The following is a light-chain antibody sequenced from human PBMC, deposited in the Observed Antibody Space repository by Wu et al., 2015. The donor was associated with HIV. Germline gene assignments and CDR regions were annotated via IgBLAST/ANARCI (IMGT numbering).Light chain of an antibody. V-gene: IGKV1-8*01. CDR3: QQYYDYPWT. Sequence: AIRMTQSPSSLSASIGDRVTITCRASQGISTYLDWYQQKPGKAPKLLIYAASTLQSGVPSRFSGSGSGTDFTLTFSCLQSEDFATYYCQQYYDYPWTFGQGTEGGNQT. CDR1: QGISTY. CDR2: AAS. J-gene: IGKJ1*01.